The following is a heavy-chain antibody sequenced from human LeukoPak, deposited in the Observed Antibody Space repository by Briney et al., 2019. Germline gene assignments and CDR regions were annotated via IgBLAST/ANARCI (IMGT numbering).Heavy chain of an antibody. CDR2: MNPNSGNT. D-gene: IGHD1-7*01. J-gene: IGHJ6*03. V-gene: IGHV1-8*01. CDR3: ARYPGTTGYYYYYYMDV. Sequence: ASVKVSCKASGYTFTSYDIMWVRQATGQGLEWMEWMNPNSGNTGYTQKFQGRVTMTRNTSISTAYMELSSLRSEDTAVYYCARYPGTTGYYYYYYMDVWGKGTTVTVSS. CDR1: GYTFTSYD.